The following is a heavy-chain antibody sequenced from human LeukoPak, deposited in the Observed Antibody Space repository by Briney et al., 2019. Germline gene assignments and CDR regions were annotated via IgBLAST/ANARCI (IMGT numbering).Heavy chain of an antibody. J-gene: IGHJ1*01. CDR2: ISGSGGST. CDR1: GFTLISYA. CDR3: ATVHYDSSGYFQH. D-gene: IGHD3-22*01. Sequence: GGSLRLSCAASGFTLISYAMSSVRQAPGKGLEWVAGISGSGGSTDYADSVKGRFTISRDNSKNTLYLQMNSLRAEDTAVYYCATVHYDSSGYFQHWARGTLVTVSS. V-gene: IGHV3-23*01.